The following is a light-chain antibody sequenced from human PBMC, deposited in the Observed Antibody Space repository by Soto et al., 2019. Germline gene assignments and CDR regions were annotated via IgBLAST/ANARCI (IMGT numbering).Light chain of an antibody. Sequence: DIVLTQSPATLSLSPGERATLSCRASQSVGSYLAWYQQKPGQAPRLLIYEASNRATGIPPRFSGRGSGTDYTLTISSLEPEDFAVYFCQQRSNWPRGTFGQGTKVEI. CDR2: EAS. J-gene: IGKJ2*02. CDR1: QSVGSY. CDR3: QQRSNWPRGT. V-gene: IGKV3-11*01.